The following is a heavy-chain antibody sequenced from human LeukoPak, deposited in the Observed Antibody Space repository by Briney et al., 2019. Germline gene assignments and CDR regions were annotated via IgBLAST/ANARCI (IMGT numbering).Heavy chain of an antibody. CDR3: ARVEDIVVVPAADI. CDR2: IYYSGST. Sequence: SETLSLTCTVSGGSISSYYWSWIRQPPGKGLEWIGYIYYSGSTNYNPSLKSRVTISVDTSKNQFSLKLSSVTAADTAVYYCARVEDIVVVPAADIWGQGTMVTVSS. D-gene: IGHD2-2*01. CDR1: GGSISSYY. J-gene: IGHJ3*02. V-gene: IGHV4-59*01.